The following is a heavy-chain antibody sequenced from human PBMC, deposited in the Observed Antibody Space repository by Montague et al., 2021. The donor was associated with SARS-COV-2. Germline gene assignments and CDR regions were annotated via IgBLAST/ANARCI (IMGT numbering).Heavy chain of an antibody. V-gene: IGHV4-59*13. J-gene: IGHJ5*02. CDR2: IFHSGIT. D-gene: IGHD1-20*01. Sequence: SETLSLTCSVSGGSISSYYWSWIRQSPGKGLEWIGYIFHSGITDYNPSLKSRVTISVDMSKNQFSLQLNSVTAADSAVYYCARTEYNWNVRFDPWGQGTLVTVSS. CDR3: ARTEYNWNVRFDP. CDR1: GGSISSYY.